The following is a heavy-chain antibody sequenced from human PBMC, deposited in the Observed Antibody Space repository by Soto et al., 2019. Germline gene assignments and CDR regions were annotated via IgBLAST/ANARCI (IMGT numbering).Heavy chain of an antibody. CDR3: ARDSRGWKRGEGMDV. D-gene: IGHD6-19*01. Sequence: GGSLRLSCAASGFTFSSYEMNWVRQAPGKGLEWVSYISSSGSTIYYADSVKGRFTISRDNAKNSLYLQMNSLRAEDTAVYYCARDSRGWKRGEGMDVWVQGTTVTVYS. J-gene: IGHJ6*02. CDR1: GFTFSSYE. V-gene: IGHV3-48*03. CDR2: ISSSGSTI.